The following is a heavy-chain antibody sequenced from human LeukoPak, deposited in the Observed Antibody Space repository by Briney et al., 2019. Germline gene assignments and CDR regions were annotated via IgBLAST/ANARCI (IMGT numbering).Heavy chain of an antibody. Sequence: PGGSLRLSCAASGFTFSSYGMHWVRQAPGKGLEWLAVISYDGSNKYYADSVKGRFTISRDNSKNTLYLQMNSLRAEDTAVYYCAKVGYYGSGSYPVDYWGQGTLVTVSS. J-gene: IGHJ4*02. CDR3: AKVGYYGSGSYPVDY. CDR2: ISYDGSNK. CDR1: GFTFSSYG. V-gene: IGHV3-30*18. D-gene: IGHD3-10*01.